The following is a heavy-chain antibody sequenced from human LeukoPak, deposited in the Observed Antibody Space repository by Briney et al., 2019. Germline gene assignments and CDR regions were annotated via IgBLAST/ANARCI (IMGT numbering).Heavy chain of an antibody. CDR2: ISSSGSTI. Sequence: GGSLRLSCAASXFXXSXYEMNWVXXXXGKGLEWVSYISSSGSTIYYADSXKGRFTISRDNAKNSLYLQMNSLXXEDTAVYYCANSGYWGQGTLVTVSS. V-gene: IGHV3-48*03. CDR3: ANSGY. D-gene: IGHD2-15*01. CDR1: XFXXSXYE. J-gene: IGHJ4*02.